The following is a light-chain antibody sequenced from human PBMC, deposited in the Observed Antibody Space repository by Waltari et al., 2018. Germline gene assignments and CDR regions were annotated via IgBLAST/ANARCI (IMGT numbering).Light chain of an antibody. CDR1: SGHSNNI. CDR2: VNSDGST. J-gene: IGLJ3*02. Sequence: QLVLTQSPSASASLGAPVKLTCTLDSGHSNNIVAWLKRRPAKGPRYLMKVNSDGSTAKGDDVPDRCSGSRSGPECYLTISSLQSEDEADYYCQTGGHGTWVFGGGTKLTVV. CDR3: QTGGHGTWV. V-gene: IGLV4-69*01.